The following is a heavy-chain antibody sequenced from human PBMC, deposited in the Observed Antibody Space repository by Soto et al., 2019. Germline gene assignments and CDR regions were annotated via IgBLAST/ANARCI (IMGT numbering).Heavy chain of an antibody. J-gene: IGHJ4*02. CDR2: ISYDGTTK. D-gene: IGHD3-9*01. Sequence: GGSLRLSCVVSGFTFSRYAMHWVRQAPGKGLEWVALISYDGTTKYYTDSVKGRFTVSRDNSKNTLYLQMNSLRAEDTAVYFCAKLPQYETLTGYLNYFDYWGPGILVTAPQ. CDR3: AKLPQYETLTGYLNYFDY. CDR1: GFTFSRYA. V-gene: IGHV3-30*18.